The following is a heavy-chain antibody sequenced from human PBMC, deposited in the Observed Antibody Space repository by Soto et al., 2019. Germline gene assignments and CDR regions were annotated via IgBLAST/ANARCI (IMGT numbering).Heavy chain of an antibody. Sequence: GESLKISCKGSGYSFTSYWIGWVRQMPGKGLEWMGIIYPGDSDTRYSPSFQGQVTISADKSISTAYLQWSSLKASDTAMYYCARFMGSGSYPYYYYGMDVWGQGTTVTVS. CDR1: GYSFTSYW. J-gene: IGHJ6*02. V-gene: IGHV5-51*01. CDR2: IYPGDSDT. D-gene: IGHD3-10*01. CDR3: ARFMGSGSYPYYYYGMDV.